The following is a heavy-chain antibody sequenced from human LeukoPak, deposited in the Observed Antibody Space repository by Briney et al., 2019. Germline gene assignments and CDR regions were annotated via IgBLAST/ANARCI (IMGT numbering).Heavy chain of an antibody. CDR3: ARVDYYGDYVYDY. Sequence: GASVKVSCKASGYTFTGYYMHWVRQAPGQGLEWMGWINPNSGGTNYAQKFQGRVTMTRDTSISTAYMELSRLRSDDTAVYYCARVDYYGDYVYDYWGQGTLVTVSS. D-gene: IGHD4-17*01. CDR1: GYTFTGYY. CDR2: INPNSGGT. V-gene: IGHV1-2*02. J-gene: IGHJ4*02.